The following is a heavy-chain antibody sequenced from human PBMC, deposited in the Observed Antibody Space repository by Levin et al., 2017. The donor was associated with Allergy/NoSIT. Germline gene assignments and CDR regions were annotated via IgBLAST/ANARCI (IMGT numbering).Heavy chain of an antibody. J-gene: IGHJ4*02. CDR2: LSANGDTT. Sequence: SCAASGFTFSIYAMSWVRQAPGKGLEWVSALSANGDTTYYADSVKGRFTISRDNSKKTLYLQMNSLRAEDTAVYYCAKDLAWSFDCWGQGTLVTVSS. CDR3: AKDLAWSFDC. D-gene: IGHD2-8*02. CDR1: GFTFSIYA. V-gene: IGHV3-23*01.